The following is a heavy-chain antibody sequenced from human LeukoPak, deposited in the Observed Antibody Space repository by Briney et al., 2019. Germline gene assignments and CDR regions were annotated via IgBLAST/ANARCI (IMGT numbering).Heavy chain of an antibody. V-gene: IGHV3-33*01. CDR1: RFTFSSYG. D-gene: IGHD3-9*01. Sequence: GGSLRLPSAESRFTFSSYGMHRVSQAKGKGLEWEAVLRYDGSNKYYAEFVEGRITISRDNSKNTLYLKMNSLRAEVSSVYDSARGYDILTGYSRTIDYWRQGALVTDSS. CDR2: LRYDGSNK. CDR3: ARGYDILTGYSRTIDY. J-gene: IGHJ4*02.